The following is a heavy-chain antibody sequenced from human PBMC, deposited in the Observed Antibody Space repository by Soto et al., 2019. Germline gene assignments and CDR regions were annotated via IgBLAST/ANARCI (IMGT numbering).Heavy chain of an antibody. Sequence: QVQLVQSGAEVKRPGASVKLSCNASGYTFTTYGFNWVRQAPGQGLEWMGWISPYNGDTNYAQNFQGRVTLTTDTSTSTAYMELRSLTSDDTAVYYCARTPRAQMIVLEAATRFDYWGQGTLVTVSS. D-gene: IGHD2-15*01. V-gene: IGHV1-18*04. CDR3: ARTPRAQMIVLEAATRFDY. CDR2: ISPYNGDT. J-gene: IGHJ4*02. CDR1: GYTFTTYG.